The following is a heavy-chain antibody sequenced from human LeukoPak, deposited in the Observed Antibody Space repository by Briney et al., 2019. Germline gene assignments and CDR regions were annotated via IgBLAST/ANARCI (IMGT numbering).Heavy chain of an antibody. Sequence: ASVTVSCMASGYTFTIYGISWVRQAPGEGREGMGWISVFKDNTNYAQTFQGRVTRTTDTSTSTAHMELRSLKSADTALYYCARDAEIESGYAYPYYGMDVWGPGTPVTLSS. CDR1: GYTFTIYG. V-gene: IGHV1-18*01. CDR2: ISVFKDNT. J-gene: IGHJ6*02. D-gene: IGHD3-22*01. CDR3: ARDAEIESGYAYPYYGMDV.